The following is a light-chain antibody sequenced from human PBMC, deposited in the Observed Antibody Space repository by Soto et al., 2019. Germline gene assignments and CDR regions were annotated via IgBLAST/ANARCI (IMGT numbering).Light chain of an antibody. J-gene: IGLJ1*01. CDR3: QSYDSSLSGSRV. V-gene: IGLV1-40*01. CDR1: GSNIGAGYD. CDR2: GNS. Sequence: QSVLTQPPSVSGAPGQRVTISCTGSGSNIGAGYDVHWYQQLPGTATKLLIYGNSNRPSGVPDRFSGSKSGTSASLAITGLQAEDEADYYCQSYDSSLSGSRVFGTGTKVTVL.